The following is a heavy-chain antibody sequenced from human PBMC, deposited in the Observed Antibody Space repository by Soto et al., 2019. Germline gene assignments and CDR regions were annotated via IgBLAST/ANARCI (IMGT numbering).Heavy chain of an antibody. V-gene: IGHV3-30*18. D-gene: IGHD3-3*01. CDR2: ISYDGSNK. Sequence: GGSLRLSCAASGFTFSSYGMHWVRQAPGKGLEWVAVISYDGSNKYYADSVKGRFTISRDNSKNTLYLQMNSLRAEDTAVYYCAKSRFWSGSGMDVWGQATTVTVSS. CDR1: GFTFSSYG. J-gene: IGHJ6*02. CDR3: AKSRFWSGSGMDV.